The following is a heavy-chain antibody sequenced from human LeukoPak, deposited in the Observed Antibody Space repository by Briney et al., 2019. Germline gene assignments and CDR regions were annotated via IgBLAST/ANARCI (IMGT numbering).Heavy chain of an antibody. CDR1: GFTFSSYW. D-gene: IGHD3-9*01. CDR3: TTGYYDILTGYYPGGY. J-gene: IGHJ4*02. V-gene: IGHV3-15*01. Sequence: GGSLRLSCAASGFTFSSYWMSWVRQAPGKGLEWVGRIKSKTDGGTTDYAAPVKGRFTISRDDSKNTLYLQMNSLKTEDTAVYYCTTGYYDILTGYYPGGYWGQGTLVTVSS. CDR2: IKSKTDGGTT.